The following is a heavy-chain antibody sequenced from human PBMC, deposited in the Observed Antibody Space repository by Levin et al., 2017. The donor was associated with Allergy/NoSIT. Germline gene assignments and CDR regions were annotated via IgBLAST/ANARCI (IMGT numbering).Heavy chain of an antibody. Sequence: PGGSLRLSCTASEFTFSVYGMHWVRQAPGKGLEWVTTISYDGSNKYYADSVKGRFTISRDNSKNTLFLQMNSLRPEDTGLYYCAKGLRTHWDYDALDVWGQGTRVTVSS. J-gene: IGHJ3*01. CDR2: ISYDGSNK. CDR3: AKGLRTHWDYDALDV. CDR1: EFTFSVYG. D-gene: IGHD1-7*01. V-gene: IGHV3-30*18.